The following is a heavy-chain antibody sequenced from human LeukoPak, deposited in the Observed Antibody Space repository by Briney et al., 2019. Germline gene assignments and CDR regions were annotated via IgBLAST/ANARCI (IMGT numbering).Heavy chain of an antibody. CDR1: GYNFTDYF. Sequence: ASVKDSCKASGYNFTDYFIHWIRPAPGQGLEGMGWINPNSGGTNYVQKCQGRVSMTKDTSISTAYMELSSLTSDDTAIYYCARDVWFGELASNWFDPWGQGTLVTVSS. CDR2: INPNSGGT. J-gene: IGHJ5*02. V-gene: IGHV1-2*02. CDR3: ARDVWFGELASNWFDP. D-gene: IGHD3-10*01.